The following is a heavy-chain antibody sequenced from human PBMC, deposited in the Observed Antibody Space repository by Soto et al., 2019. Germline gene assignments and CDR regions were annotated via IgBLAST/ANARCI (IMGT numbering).Heavy chain of an antibody. CDR2: IYWDDDK. CDR1: GFSLNTDGVG. D-gene: IGHD3-3*01. Sequence: QITLKESGPTLVKPTQTLTLTCTFSGFSLNTDGVGVGWIRQPPGKALEWLALIYWDDDKRYSPSLKTRLTINKDTSKNQVILIMPNMDPAHTATYCCAPRLRADFWSAASDPWRQRTLVTVSS. V-gene: IGHV2-5*02. CDR3: APRLRADFWSAASDP. J-gene: IGHJ5*02.